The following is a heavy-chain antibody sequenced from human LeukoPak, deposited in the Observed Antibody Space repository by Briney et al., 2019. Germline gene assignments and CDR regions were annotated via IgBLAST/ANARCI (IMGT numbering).Heavy chain of an antibody. CDR2: INPSGGST. Sequence: ASVKVSCKASGYTFTNYYMHWVRQAPGQGLEWMGIINPSGGSTSYAQKLQGRVTMTRDTSTSTVYMELSSLRSDDTAVYYCARFSGGGGGYFDYWGQGTLVTVSS. V-gene: IGHV1-46*04. CDR3: ARFSGGGGGYFDY. J-gene: IGHJ4*02. CDR1: GYTFTNYY. D-gene: IGHD1-26*01.